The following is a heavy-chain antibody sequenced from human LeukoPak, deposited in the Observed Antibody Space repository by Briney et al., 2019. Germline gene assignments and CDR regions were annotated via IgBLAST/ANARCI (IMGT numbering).Heavy chain of an antibody. CDR3: VRLRPKYYDILTGYYYYFDY. CDR2: IYYSGST. Sequence: SETLSLTCTVSGGSISSSSYYWGWIRQPPGKGLEWIGSIYYSGSTYDNPSLKSRVTIPVDTPKNQFSLKLSSVTAADTAVYYCVRLRPKYYDILTGYYYYFDYWGQGTLVTVSS. J-gene: IGHJ4*02. V-gene: IGHV4-39*01. D-gene: IGHD3-9*01. CDR1: GGSISSSSYY.